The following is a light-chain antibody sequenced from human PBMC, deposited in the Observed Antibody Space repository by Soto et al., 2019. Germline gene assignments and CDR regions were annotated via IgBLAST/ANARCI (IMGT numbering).Light chain of an antibody. J-gene: IGKJ2*01. V-gene: IGKV3-20*01. CDR3: RQYGSSPLYT. Sequence: EIVLTQSPGTLSLSPGERATLSCRASQSVSSSYLAWYQQKPGQAPRLLIYGASSRATGIPDRFSGSGSGTDFTLTISRLEPQDFAVYSCRQYGSSPLYTLGQVTKLEIK. CDR1: QSVSSSY. CDR2: GAS.